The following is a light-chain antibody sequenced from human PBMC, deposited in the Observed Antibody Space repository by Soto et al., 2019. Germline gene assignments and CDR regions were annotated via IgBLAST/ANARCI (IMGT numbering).Light chain of an antibody. CDR1: QSVSSN. Sequence: EIVMTQSPATLSVSPGERATLSCRASQSVSSNLAWYQQKPGQAPRLLIYGASTRATGIPARFSGSGYGTEFTLTIRSLQSEDFAVYYCQQYKNWSPITVGQGTRLEIK. J-gene: IGKJ5*01. CDR2: GAS. CDR3: QQYKNWSPIT. V-gene: IGKV3-15*01.